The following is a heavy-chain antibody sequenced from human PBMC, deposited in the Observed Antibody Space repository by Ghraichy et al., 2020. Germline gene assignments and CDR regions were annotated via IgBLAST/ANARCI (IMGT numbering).Heavy chain of an antibody. D-gene: IGHD3-16*02. J-gene: IGHJ6*02. CDR3: ARGSFGPRYDYVWGSSRYHLGV. CDR1: GGSFSNYY. V-gene: IGHV4-34*01. CDR2: IIHSGST. Sequence: SETLSLTCAVYGGSFSNYYWSWIRQPPGKGLEWLGEIIHSGSTNYNPSLKSRVTISVDTSKNQFSLKLSSVTAADTAVYYCARGSFGPRYDYVWGSSRYHLGVWGQGTTVTVSS.